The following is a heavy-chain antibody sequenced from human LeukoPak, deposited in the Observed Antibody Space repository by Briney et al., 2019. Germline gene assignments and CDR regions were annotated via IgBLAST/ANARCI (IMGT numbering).Heavy chain of an antibody. V-gene: IGHV3-48*02. CDR2: ISSSSSTI. D-gene: IGHD3-3*01. Sequence: TGGSLRLSCAASGFTFSSYSMTWVRQAPGKGLEWVSYISSSSSTIYYADSVKGRFTISRDNAKNSLYLQMNSLRDEDTAVYYCARVSGSSVLEWLLDWGQGTLVTVSP. J-gene: IGHJ4*02. CDR3: ARVSGSSVLEWLLD. CDR1: GFTFSSYS.